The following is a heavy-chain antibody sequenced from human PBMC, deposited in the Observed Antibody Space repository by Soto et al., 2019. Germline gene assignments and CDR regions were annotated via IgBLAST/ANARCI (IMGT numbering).Heavy chain of an antibody. J-gene: IGHJ4*02. CDR2: ISYDGSNR. CDR3: ASTWSGYYYFDS. Sequence: GGSLRLSCAASGFTFSTYGMHWVRQAPGKGLEWVAVISYDGSNRYYGDSVKGRFTISRDNSKNTLYLQMNSLRAEDTAVYYCASTWSGYYYFDSWGQGTLVTVS. D-gene: IGHD3-3*01. V-gene: IGHV3-30*03. CDR1: GFTFSTYG.